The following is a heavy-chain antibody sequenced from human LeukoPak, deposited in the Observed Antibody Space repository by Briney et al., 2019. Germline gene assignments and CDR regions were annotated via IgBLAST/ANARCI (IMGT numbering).Heavy chain of an antibody. CDR2: IRYDGGNK. CDR1: RFIFSNYW. J-gene: IGHJ4*02. D-gene: IGHD6-19*01. Sequence: GGSLRLSCAASRFIFSNYWMTWVRQAPGKGLEWVAFIRYDGGNKYYADSVKGRFTISRDNSKNTLYLQMNSLRAEDTAVYYCARVSYSSGWCYYFDYWGQGTLVTVSS. CDR3: ARVSYSSGWCYYFDY. V-gene: IGHV3-30*02.